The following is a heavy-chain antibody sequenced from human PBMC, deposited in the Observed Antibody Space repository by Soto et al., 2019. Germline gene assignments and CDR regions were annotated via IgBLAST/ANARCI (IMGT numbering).Heavy chain of an antibody. D-gene: IGHD2-15*01. V-gene: IGHV1-18*01. Sequence: GASVKVSCKASGYTFTNYGISWVRQAPGQGLEWMGWISAYNGNTNYAQKLQGRVTMTTDTSTSTAYMELRSLRSDDTAVYYCARPSGYCSGGSCYSTAWFDPWGQGTLVTVSS. CDR1: GYTFTNYG. CDR2: ISAYNGNT. CDR3: ARPSGYCSGGSCYSTAWFDP. J-gene: IGHJ5*02.